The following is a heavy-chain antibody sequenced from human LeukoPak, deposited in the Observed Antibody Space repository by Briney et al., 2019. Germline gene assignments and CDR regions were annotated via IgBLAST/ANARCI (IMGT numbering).Heavy chain of an antibody. CDR2: IYSGDSDN. J-gene: IGHJ6*03. Sequence: GESLKISWRGSGYSFTSYWIGWVRQMPGKGLEGMGIIYSGDSDNSYSPSYHGQATISAEKSIHTAYPQWSSLKASDTAMYYCARHGIAAAGGGYDYYSDACGNGNTGSASS. D-gene: IGHD6-13*01. V-gene: IGHV5-51*01. CDR3: ARHGIAAAGGGYDYYSDA. CDR1: GYSFTSYW.